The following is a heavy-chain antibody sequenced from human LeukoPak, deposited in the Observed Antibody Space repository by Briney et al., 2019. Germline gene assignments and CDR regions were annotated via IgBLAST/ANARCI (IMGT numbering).Heavy chain of an antibody. J-gene: IGHJ5*02. CDR3: ARDWEPYSNYNWFDP. CDR2: INSDGSST. D-gene: IGHD4-11*01. Sequence: GGSLRLSCAASGITFSTYWMHWVRQAPGKGLVWVSRINSDGSSTSYADSVKGRFTISRDNAKNTLYLQMNSLRAEDTSVYYCARDWEPYSNYNWFDPWGQGTLVTVSS. CDR1: GITFSTYW. V-gene: IGHV3-74*01.